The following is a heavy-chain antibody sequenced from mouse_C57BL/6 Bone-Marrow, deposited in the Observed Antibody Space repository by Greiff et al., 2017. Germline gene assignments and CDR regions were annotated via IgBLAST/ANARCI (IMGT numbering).Heavy chain of an antibody. Sequence: EVNLVVSGGGLVKPGGSLQLSCAASGFTFSDSGLHWVRQAPAKGLAWVAYISSGSSPIYYADTVKGRFTISRDNAKNTLCLQRTSLRSEDTAMYYGARKRRVPMDNWGKGASVTVSS. CDR3: ARKRRVPMDN. J-gene: IGHJ4*01. V-gene: IGHV5-17*01. CDR1: GFTFSDSG. CDR2: ISSGSSPI.